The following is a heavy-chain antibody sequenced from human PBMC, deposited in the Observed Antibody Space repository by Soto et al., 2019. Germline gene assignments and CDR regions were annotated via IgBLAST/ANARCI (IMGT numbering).Heavy chain of an antibody. V-gene: IGHV4-34*01. CDR1: GGSFSGYY. J-gene: IGHJ4*02. CDR2: INHSGST. CDR3: ARGESXFTIFGVVTIISPIFVY. Sequence: SETLSLTCAVYGGSFSGYYWSWIRQPPGKGLEWIGEINHSGSTNYNPSLKSRVTISVDTSKNQFSLKLSSVTAADTAVYYCARGESXFTIFGVVTIISPIFVYWGQGTLVTVSS. D-gene: IGHD3-3*01.